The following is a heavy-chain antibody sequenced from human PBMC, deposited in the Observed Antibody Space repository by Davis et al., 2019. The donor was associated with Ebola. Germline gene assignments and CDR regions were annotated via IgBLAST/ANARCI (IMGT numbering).Heavy chain of an antibody. V-gene: IGHV5-51*01. D-gene: IGHD3-10*01. J-gene: IGHJ6*02. CDR1: GYSFTSYW. Sequence: PGGSLRLSCKGSGYSFTSYWIGWVRQMPGKGLEWMGIIYPGDSDTRYSPSFQGQVTISADKSISTAYLQWSSLKASDTAMYYCARLPFAGVRGVIVYYYYGMDVWGQGTTVTVSS. CDR3: ARLPFAGVRGVIVYYYYGMDV. CDR2: IYPGDSDT.